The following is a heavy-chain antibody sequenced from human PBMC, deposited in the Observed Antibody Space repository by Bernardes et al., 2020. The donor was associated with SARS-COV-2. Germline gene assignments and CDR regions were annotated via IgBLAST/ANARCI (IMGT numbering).Heavy chain of an antibody. Sequence: VGSLRLSCAGSGFTVSTNYLSWVRQAPGKGLEWVSIVYAGGTIYYADSVRGRFTVSRDDSKNTLYLQMDSLRAEDTAVYYCARNGGYQFWVYYFDYWGQGTLVTVSS. V-gene: IGHV3-66*01. CDR3: ARNGGYQFWVYYFDY. J-gene: IGHJ4*02. CDR2: VYAGGTI. CDR1: GFTVSTNY. D-gene: IGHD5-12*01.